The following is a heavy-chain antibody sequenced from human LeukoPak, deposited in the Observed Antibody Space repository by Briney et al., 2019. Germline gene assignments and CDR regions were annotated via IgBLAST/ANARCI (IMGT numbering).Heavy chain of an antibody. V-gene: IGHV3-21*01. CDR2: ISSSSSYI. D-gene: IGHD1-7*01. CDR3: ARDKTGTTERYFDY. CDR1: GFTFSSYS. J-gene: IGHJ4*02. Sequence: PGGSLRLSCAASGFTFSSYSMNWVRQAPGKGLEWVSSISSSSSYIYYADSVKGRFTISRDNAKNSLYLQMNSLRAEDTAVYYCARDKTGTTERYFDYWGQGTLVTVSS.